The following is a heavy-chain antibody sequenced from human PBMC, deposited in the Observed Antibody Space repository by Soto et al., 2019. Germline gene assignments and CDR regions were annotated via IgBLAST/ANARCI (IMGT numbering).Heavy chain of an antibody. CDR1: GGPITSDSYY. J-gene: IGHJ5*02. V-gene: IGHV4-39*01. CDR3: ARSEVIGRVVLDWFDP. D-gene: IGHD3-16*01. CDR2: LSFGKTT. Sequence: QMQLQESGPGLVKSSETLSLTCTVSGGPITSDSYYWGWIRQPPGKGLEWVASLSFGKTTYSNPSLRSRLTVSIDTSMNQVSLRLTSVTAADTAVYYCARSEVIGRVVLDWFDPWGQGTLVTVSS.